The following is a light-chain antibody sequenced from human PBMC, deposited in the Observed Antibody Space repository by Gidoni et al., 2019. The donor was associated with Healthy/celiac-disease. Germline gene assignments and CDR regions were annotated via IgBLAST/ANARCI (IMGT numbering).Light chain of an antibody. V-gene: IGLV4-69*01. CDR1: SGHSSYA. J-gene: IGLJ2*01. CDR2: LNSDDSH. Sequence: QLVLTQSPSASASLGASVKLTCTLSSGHSSYAIAWHQQQPEKGPRYLMKLNSDDSHSKGYGIPDRFSGSSSGAERYLTISSLQSEDEADYYCQTWGTGIQVFGGGTKLTVL. CDR3: QTWGTGIQV.